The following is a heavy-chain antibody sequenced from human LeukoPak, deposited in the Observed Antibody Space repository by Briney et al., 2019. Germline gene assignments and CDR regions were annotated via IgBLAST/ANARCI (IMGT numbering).Heavy chain of an antibody. V-gene: IGHV1-18*01. CDR2: ISAYNGNT. CDR3: ARNMTTVTTFDY. J-gene: IGHJ4*02. D-gene: IGHD4-17*01. CDR1: GYTFTSYG. Sequence: ASVKVSCKASGYTFTSYGISWVRQAPGQGLEWMGWISAYNGNTNYAQKLQGRVTMTTDTSTSTAYMELRSLRSDDTAVYHCARNMTTVTTFDYWGQGTLVTVSS.